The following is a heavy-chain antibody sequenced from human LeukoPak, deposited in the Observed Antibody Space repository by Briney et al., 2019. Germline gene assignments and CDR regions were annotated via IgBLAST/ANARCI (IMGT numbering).Heavy chain of an antibody. D-gene: IGHD6-13*01. CDR1: GYTLTELS. Sequence: ASVKVSCKVSGYTLTELSMHWVRQAPGKGLEWMGGFDPEDGETIYAQKFQGRITMTEDTSTDTAYMELSSLRSEDTAVYYRATGSSSWYGRDYWGQGTLVTVSS. CDR2: FDPEDGET. CDR3: ATGSSSWYGRDY. V-gene: IGHV1-24*01. J-gene: IGHJ4*02.